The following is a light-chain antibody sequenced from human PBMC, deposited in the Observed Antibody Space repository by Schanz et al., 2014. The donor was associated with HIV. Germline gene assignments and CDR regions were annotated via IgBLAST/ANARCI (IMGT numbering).Light chain of an antibody. J-gene: IGLJ3*02. V-gene: IGLV2-14*01. CDR1: NSDISTYNY. CDR3: STYTTSKTWV. Sequence: QSALTQPPSASGSPGQSITISCTGLNSDISTYNYVSWYQQHPGKAPKLMIYDVTSRPSGVSARFSASKTGETASLTISGLQAEDEAEYYCSTYTTSKTWVFGGGTKLTVL. CDR2: DVT.